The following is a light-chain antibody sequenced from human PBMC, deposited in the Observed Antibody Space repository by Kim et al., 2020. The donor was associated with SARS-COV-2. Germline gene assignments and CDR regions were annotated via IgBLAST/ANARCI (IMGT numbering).Light chain of an antibody. Sequence: ELTQPPSASGTPGQRVTISCSGSSPNIGSNTVNWYQQLPGTAPKLLMYSNNQRPSGVPDRFSGSKSGTSASLAISGLQSEDEADYYCAAWDDSLNGYVFGTGTKVTVL. V-gene: IGLV1-44*01. CDR3: AAWDDSLNGYV. J-gene: IGLJ1*01. CDR1: SPNIGSNT. CDR2: SNN.